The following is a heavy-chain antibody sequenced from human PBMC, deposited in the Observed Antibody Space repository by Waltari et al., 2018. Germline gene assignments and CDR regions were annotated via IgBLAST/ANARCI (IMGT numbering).Heavy chain of an antibody. Sequence: QVQLVESGGGVVQPGRSLRISCPASGFTFRSYGIHWVRKAPGKGLEWVAVIWYDGSNKDYADSVKGRFTISRDNSKNTLYLQMNSLRAEDTAVYYCAKGRVAAAGMVPLNDAFDIWGQGTMVTVSS. CDR3: AKGRVAAAGMVPLNDAFDI. D-gene: IGHD6-13*01. V-gene: IGHV3-33*06. CDR2: IWYDGSNK. CDR1: GFTFRSYG. J-gene: IGHJ3*02.